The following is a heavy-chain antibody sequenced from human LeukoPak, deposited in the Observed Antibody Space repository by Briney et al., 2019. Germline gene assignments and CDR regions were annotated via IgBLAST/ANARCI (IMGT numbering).Heavy chain of an antibody. J-gene: IGHJ3*02. CDR1: GGSFSCYY. Sequence: PSDPLSLTCAVYGGSFSCYYWSRIRQPPGKGLEWIGEINHSGSTNYNPSLKSRVTISVDTSKNQLSLKLSSVTAADTAVYYCARAALGYCSGGSCRNDAFDIWGQGTMVTVSS. CDR2: INHSGST. CDR3: ARAALGYCSGGSCRNDAFDI. V-gene: IGHV4-34*01. D-gene: IGHD2-15*01.